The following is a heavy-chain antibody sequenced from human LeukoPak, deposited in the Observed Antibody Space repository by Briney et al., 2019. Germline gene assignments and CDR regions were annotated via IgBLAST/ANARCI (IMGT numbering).Heavy chain of an antibody. J-gene: IGHJ4*02. Sequence: GSLRLSCAASGFTFDDYAMHWVRQAPGKGLEWVSLISWDGGSTYYADSVKGRFTISRDNSKNSLYLQMTSLRADDTALYYCAKDSRDYGDYIDYWGQGTLVTVSS. CDR3: AKDSRDYGDYIDY. D-gene: IGHD4-17*01. V-gene: IGHV3-43D*03. CDR1: GFTFDDYA. CDR2: ISWDGGST.